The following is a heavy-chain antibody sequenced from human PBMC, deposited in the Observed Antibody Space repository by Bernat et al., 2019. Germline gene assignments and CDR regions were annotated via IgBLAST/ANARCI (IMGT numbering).Heavy chain of an antibody. D-gene: IGHD3-10*01. V-gene: IGHV3-23*04. CDR3: AKRETVRGVTYYFDY. J-gene: IGHJ4*02. Sequence: EVQLVESGGGLVQPGGSLRLSCAASGFTFSSNAMSWVRQAPGKGLEWVSAISDSGGSTFYVDSVKGRFTISRDNSKKTLYLQMNSLRAEDTAVYYCAKRETVRGVTYYFDYWGQGTLVTVSS. CDR1: GFTFSSNA. CDR2: ISDSGGST.